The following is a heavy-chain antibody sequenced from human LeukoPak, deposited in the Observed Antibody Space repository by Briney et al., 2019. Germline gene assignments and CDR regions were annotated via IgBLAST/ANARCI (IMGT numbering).Heavy chain of an antibody. D-gene: IGHD3-10*01. CDR2: IYYSGST. J-gene: IGHJ4*02. CDR3: ARVVSSRGYYFDY. V-gene: IGHV4-31*03. CDR1: GGSISSGGYY. Sequence: KPSQTLSLTCTVSGGSISSGGYYWSWIRQHPGKGLGWIGYIYYSGSTYYNPSLKSRVTISVDTSKNQFSLKLSSVTAADTAVYYCARVVSSRGYYFDYWGQGTLVTVSS.